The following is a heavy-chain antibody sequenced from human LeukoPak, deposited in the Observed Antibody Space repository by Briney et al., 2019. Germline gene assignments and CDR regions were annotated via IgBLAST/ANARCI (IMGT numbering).Heavy chain of an antibody. CDR3: ASLGPYCSSTSCYRFGPYYYYMDV. CDR1: GYTFTGYY. V-gene: IGHV1-2*06. Sequence: GASVKFSCKASGYTFTGYYMHWVRQAPGQGLEWMGRINPNSGGTNYAQKFQGRVTMTRDTSISTAYMELSRLRSDDTAVYYCASLGPYCSSTSCYRFGPYYYYMDVWGKGTTVTVSS. D-gene: IGHD2-2*02. CDR2: INPNSGGT. J-gene: IGHJ6*03.